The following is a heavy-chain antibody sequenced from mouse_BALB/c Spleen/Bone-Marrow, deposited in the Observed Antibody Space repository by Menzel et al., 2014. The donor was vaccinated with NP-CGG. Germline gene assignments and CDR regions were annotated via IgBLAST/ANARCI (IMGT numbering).Heavy chain of an antibody. CDR2: ISDGGGYT. Sequence: EVQLVESGGGLVKPGGSLKLSCAASGFTFSDYYMYWVRQTPEKRLEWVATISDGGGYTSYLDSVKGRFTISRDNAKNNLYLQMSSLKSEDTAVYYCLDGYYPWFAYWGQGTLVTVSA. J-gene: IGHJ3*01. CDR1: GFTFSDYY. V-gene: IGHV5-4*02. D-gene: IGHD2-3*01. CDR3: LDGYYPWFAY.